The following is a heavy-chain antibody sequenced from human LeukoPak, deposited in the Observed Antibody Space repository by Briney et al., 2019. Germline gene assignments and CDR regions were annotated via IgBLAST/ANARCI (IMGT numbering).Heavy chain of an antibody. V-gene: IGHV7-4-1*02. CDR3: ARDPDFHYYDSSGNDY. CDR2: INTNTGNP. CDR1: GYTFTSYA. J-gene: IGHJ4*02. Sequence: ASAKVSCKASGYTFTSYAMNWVRQAPGQGLEWMGWINTNTGNPTYAQGFTGRFVFSLDTSVSTAYLQISSLKAEDTAVYYCARDPDFHYYDSSGNDYWGQGTLVTVSS. D-gene: IGHD3-22*01.